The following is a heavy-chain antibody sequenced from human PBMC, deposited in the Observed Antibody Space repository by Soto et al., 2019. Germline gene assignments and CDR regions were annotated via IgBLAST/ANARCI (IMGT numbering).Heavy chain of an antibody. CDR2: IYWDDDK. J-gene: IGHJ5*02. Sequence: QITLKESGPTLVKPTQTLTLTCTFSGFSFSTSGEGVGWIRQPPGKALEWLALIYWDDDKRYSPSLKSRLTNTKDTAKNQVFLIMTNMDPVDTATYYCALLKGRLAWGQGTLVTVSS. V-gene: IGHV2-5*02. D-gene: IGHD2-21*01. CDR3: ALLKGRLA. CDR1: GFSFSTSGEG.